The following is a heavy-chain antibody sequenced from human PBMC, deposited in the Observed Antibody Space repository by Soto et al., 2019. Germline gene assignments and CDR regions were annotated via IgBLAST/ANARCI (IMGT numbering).Heavy chain of an antibody. Sequence: PSETLSLTCPVSGYSISGGASFWSWIHPPPGKGLEWIANVYYSGSSYYNPSLKSRLTISVDTTKNQFSLQLQSMTAADTAVYYCAKLSCTSSTCYFPGWFDPWGQGTLVTVSS. CDR2: VYYSGSS. V-gene: IGHV4-31*03. D-gene: IGHD2-2*01. CDR3: AKLSCTSSTCYFPGWFDP. CDR1: GYSISGGASF. J-gene: IGHJ5*02.